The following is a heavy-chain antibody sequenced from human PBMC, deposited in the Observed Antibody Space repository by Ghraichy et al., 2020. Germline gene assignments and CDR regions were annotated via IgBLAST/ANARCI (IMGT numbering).Heavy chain of an antibody. CDR3: ATGTQTTGTIFDY. V-gene: IGHV3-53*04. D-gene: IGHD4-17*01. J-gene: IGHJ4*02. CDR2: IFSGGST. CDR1: GFTVSSNY. Sequence: GGSLRLSCAASGFTVSSNYVSWVRQTPGKGLEWVSVIFSGGSTYYADSVKGRFTISRHNSKNTLYLQMNSLRAEDTAVYYCATGTQTTGTIFDYWGQGTLVTVSS.